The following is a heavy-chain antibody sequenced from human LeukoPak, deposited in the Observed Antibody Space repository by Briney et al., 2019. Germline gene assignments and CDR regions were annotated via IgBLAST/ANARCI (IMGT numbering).Heavy chain of an antibody. CDR1: GGTFSSYA. D-gene: IGHD1-26*01. Sequence: SVKVSCKASGGTFSSYAISWVRQAPGQGLEWMGGIIPIFGTANYAQKLQGRVTMTTDTSTSTAYMELRSLRSDDTAVYYCAREYSGSYSTDYWGQGTLVTVSS. J-gene: IGHJ4*02. CDR3: AREYSGSYSTDY. V-gene: IGHV1-69*05. CDR2: IIPIFGTA.